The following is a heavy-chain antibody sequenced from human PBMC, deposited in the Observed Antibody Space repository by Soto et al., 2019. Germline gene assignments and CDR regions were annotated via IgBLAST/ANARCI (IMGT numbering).Heavy chain of an antibody. V-gene: IGHV1-2*04. J-gene: IGHJ5*02. CDR2: INPNSGGT. CDR3: AREYPPAGNWFDP. Sequence: ASVKVSCKASGYTFTGYYMHWVRQAPGQGLEWMGWINPNSGGTNYAQKFQGWVTMTRDTSISTAYMELSRLRSDDTAVYYCAREYPPAGNWFDPWGQGTLVTVSS. D-gene: IGHD2-2*01. CDR1: GYTFTGYY.